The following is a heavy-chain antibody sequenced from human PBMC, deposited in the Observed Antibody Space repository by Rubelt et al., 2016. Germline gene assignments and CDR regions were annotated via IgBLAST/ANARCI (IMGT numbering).Heavy chain of an antibody. D-gene: IGHD6-13*01. CDR2: ISGGGN. CDR3: AKAAAAGLAFDY. CDR1: GFTFSSYA. V-gene: IGHV3-23*04. J-gene: IGHJ4*02. Sequence: VQLVESGGGVVQPGRSLRLSCAASGFTFSSYAMSWVRQAPGKGLEWVSAISGGGNYYADSVEGRCTISRYNSKNTLYLQMNSLRAEDTAVYYCAKAAAAGLAFDYWGQGTLVTVSS.